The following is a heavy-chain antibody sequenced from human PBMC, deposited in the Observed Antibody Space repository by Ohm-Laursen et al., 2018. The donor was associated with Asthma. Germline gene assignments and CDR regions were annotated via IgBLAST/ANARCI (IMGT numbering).Heavy chain of an antibody. CDR3: ARIGPEWELPGREYSLHH. V-gene: IGHV3-21*01. D-gene: IGHD1-26*01. CDR2: ISTASTFI. CDR1: GYTFSRYS. J-gene: IGHJ1*01. Sequence: SLRLSCTASGYTFSRYSIHWVRQFPGKGLEWVAYISTASTFIYYADSVRGRFTTSRDNAKNSVYLQMNSLRAEDTALYYCARIGPEWELPGREYSLHHWGQGTQVTVSS.